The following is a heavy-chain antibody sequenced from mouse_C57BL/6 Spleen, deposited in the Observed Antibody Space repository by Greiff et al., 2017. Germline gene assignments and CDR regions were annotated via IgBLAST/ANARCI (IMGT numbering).Heavy chain of an antibody. V-gene: IGHV1-82*01. CDR2: IYPGDGDT. Sequence: QVQLQQSGAELVKPGASVKISCKASGYAFSSSWMNWVKQRPGKGLEWIGRIYPGDGDTNYNGKFKGKATLTADKSSSTDYMPLSSLTSEDSAVXFCARARYECVYDAGGQGTTLSDSS. D-gene: IGHD1-1*01. CDR3: ARARYECVYDA. CDR1: GYAFSSSW. J-gene: IGHJ2*01.